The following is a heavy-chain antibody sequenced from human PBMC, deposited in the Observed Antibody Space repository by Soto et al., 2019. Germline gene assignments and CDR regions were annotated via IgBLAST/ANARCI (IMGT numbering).Heavy chain of an antibody. J-gene: IGHJ4*02. CDR1: GYTFTIYG. CDR2: ISAYNGNT. D-gene: IGHD6-6*01. V-gene: IGHV1-18*01. Sequence: ASVKVSCRASGYTFTIYGISWVRQAPGQGLEWMGWISAYNGNTNYAQKLQGRVTMTTDTSTSTAYMELRSLRSDDTAVYYCARDQSITRLRPGSSSCFGYWGQGTLVTVSS. CDR3: ARDQSITRLRPGSSSCFGY.